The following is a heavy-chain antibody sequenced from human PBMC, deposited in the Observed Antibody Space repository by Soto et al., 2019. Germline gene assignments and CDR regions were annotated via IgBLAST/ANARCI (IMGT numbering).Heavy chain of an antibody. Sequence: GGSLRLSCAASGFTFSSYGMHWVRQAPGKGLEWVAVIWYDGSNKYYADSVKGRFTISRDNSKNTLYLQMNSLRAEDTAVYYCARDAATDYDFWSGFYYYYMDVWGKGTTVTVSS. V-gene: IGHV3-33*01. CDR2: IWYDGSNK. D-gene: IGHD3-3*01. CDR1: GFTFSSYG. J-gene: IGHJ6*03. CDR3: ARDAATDYDFWSGFYYYYMDV.